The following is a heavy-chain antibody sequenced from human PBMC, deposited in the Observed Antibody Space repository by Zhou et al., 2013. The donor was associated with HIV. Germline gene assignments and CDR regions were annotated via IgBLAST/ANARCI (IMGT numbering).Heavy chain of an antibody. V-gene: IGHV1-69*04. CDR3: ARGPYHSSTNGGRLDV. D-gene: IGHD2-8*01. Sequence: QVQLVQSGAEVRKPGSSVKVSCRVSGDTFRSSYAITWVRQAPGQGLEWMGTIIPFFDVPNYAQKFQGRVTITADKSTSTSYLELRSPRSEDTALYYCARGPYHSSTNGGRLDVWGQGTMVTVSS. J-gene: IGHJ3*01. CDR1: GDTFRSSYA. CDR2: IIPFFDVP.